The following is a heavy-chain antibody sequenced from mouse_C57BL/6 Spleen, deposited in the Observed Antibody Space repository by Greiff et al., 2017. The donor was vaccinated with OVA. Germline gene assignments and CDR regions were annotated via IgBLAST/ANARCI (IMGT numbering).Heavy chain of an antibody. CDR1: GYTFTDYY. Sequence: VQLQQSGPELVKPGASVKISCKASGYTFTDYYMNWVKQSHGKSLEWIGDINPNNGGTSYNQKFKGKATLTVDKSSSTAYMELRSLTSEDSAVYYCARHDYEDFDVWGTGTTVTVSS. D-gene: IGHD2-4*01. J-gene: IGHJ1*03. CDR3: ARHDYEDFDV. V-gene: IGHV1-26*01. CDR2: INPNNGGT.